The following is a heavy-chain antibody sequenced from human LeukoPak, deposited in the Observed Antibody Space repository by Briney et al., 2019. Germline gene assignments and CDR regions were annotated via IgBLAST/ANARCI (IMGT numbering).Heavy chain of an antibody. V-gene: IGHV1-2*02. J-gene: IGHJ4*02. CDR2: INPNSGGT. CDR3: ARRDGYNHYYFDY. CDR1: GNTFTGYY. D-gene: IGHD5-24*01. Sequence: ASVKVSCKASGNTFTGYYMHWVQQAPGQGLEWMGWINPNSGGTNYAQKFQGRVTMTRDTSISTAYMELSRLRSDDTAVYYCARRDGYNHYYFDYWGQGTLVTVSS.